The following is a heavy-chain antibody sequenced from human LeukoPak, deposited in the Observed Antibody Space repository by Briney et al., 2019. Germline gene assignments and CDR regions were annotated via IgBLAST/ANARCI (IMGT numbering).Heavy chain of an antibody. V-gene: IGHV3-30*02. Sequence: GGSLRLSCAASGFTFSRYGMHWVRQAPGKGLEWVSFTRFDGKNKYYADSVKGRFTISKDSSKNSLYLQMNSLRAEDTAVYYCARETPDSSSWTVFDYWGQGTLVTVSS. CDR2: TRFDGKNK. CDR3: ARETPDSSSWTVFDY. J-gene: IGHJ4*02. CDR1: GFTFSRYG. D-gene: IGHD6-13*01.